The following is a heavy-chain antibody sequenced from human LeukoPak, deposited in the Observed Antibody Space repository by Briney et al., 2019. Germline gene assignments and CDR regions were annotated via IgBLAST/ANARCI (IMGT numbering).Heavy chain of an antibody. D-gene: IGHD6-6*01. V-gene: IGHV1-46*01. J-gene: IGHJ4*02. CDR2: ISPSGGST. CDR1: GYTFTSNY. CDR3: ARVDSTSPHELDY. Sequence: ASVKVSCKAFGYTFTSNYMHWVRQAPGQGPEWMGVISPSGGSTTYAQKFQGRVTMTRDMSTNTVYMELSSLRSEDTAVYYCARVDSTSPHELDYWGQGTLVTVSS.